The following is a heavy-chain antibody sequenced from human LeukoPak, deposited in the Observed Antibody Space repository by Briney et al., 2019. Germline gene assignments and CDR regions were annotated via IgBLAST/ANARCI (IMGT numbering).Heavy chain of an antibody. CDR3: AKARDLITWIQLWQTAPYY. V-gene: IGHV3-23*01. J-gene: IGHJ4*02. CDR2: ISGSGGST. CDR1: GFTFSSFA. D-gene: IGHD5-18*01. Sequence: PGGSLRLSCAASGFTFSSFAMTWVRQAPGKGLEWVSAISGSGGSTYYADSVKGRFTILRDNSKNTLYLQMNSLRAEDTAVYYCAKARDLITWIQLWQTAPYYWGQGTLVTVSS.